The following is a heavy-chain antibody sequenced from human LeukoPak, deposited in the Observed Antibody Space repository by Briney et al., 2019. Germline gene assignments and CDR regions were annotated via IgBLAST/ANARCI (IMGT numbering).Heavy chain of an antibody. CDR2: VRPQNGDS. CDR1: VYSFTSYD. V-gene: IGHV1-8*01. CDR3: ARGPPDSTSSDY. D-gene: IGHD2-2*01. J-gene: IGHJ4*02. Sequence: ASVTVSFKTSVYSFTSYDVNWVRQAAGQGLEWIGWVRPQNGDSGYAQKFQDRVTMIRDTSTSTVYMEVKSLTFEDTAVYFCARGPPDSTSSDYWGQGTLVTVSS.